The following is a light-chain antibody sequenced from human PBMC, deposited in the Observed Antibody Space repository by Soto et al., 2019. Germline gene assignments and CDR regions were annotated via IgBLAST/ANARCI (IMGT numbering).Light chain of an antibody. V-gene: IGKV1-39*01. Sequence: DIQMTQSPSSLSASVGDRVTITCRASQSISIYLNWYQQKPGKAPKLLISAASNLQSGVPSSFSGSGSGTDFTLTISSLQPEDFATYYCQQSYTTPWTFGQGTRVEIK. J-gene: IGKJ1*01. CDR2: AAS. CDR1: QSISIY. CDR3: QQSYTTPWT.